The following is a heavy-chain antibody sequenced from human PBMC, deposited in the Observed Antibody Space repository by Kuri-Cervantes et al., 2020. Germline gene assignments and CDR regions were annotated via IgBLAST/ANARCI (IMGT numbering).Heavy chain of an antibody. D-gene: IGHD3-9*01. Sequence: SVKVSCKASGGTFSCYTISWVRQAPGQGLEWMGRIIPILGIANYAQKFQGRVTITADKSTSTAYMELSSLRSEDTAVYYCARGKGSRYFDPFDYWGQGTLVTVSS. CDR1: GGTFSCYT. J-gene: IGHJ4*02. V-gene: IGHV1-69*02. CDR3: ARGKGSRYFDPFDY. CDR2: IIPILGIA.